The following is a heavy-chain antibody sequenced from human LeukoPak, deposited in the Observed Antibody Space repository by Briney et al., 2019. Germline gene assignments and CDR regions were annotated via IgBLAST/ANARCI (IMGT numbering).Heavy chain of an antibody. V-gene: IGHV3-23*01. CDR1: GFTFSNYA. J-gene: IGHJ5*02. CDR3: ARRCGVRGIAAPPGNWFDP. CDR2: LSGSGYTT. D-gene: IGHD6-13*01. Sequence: GGSLRLSCAASGFTFSNYAMSWVRQAPGKGLEWVSALSGSGYTTYYADSVKGRFTISRDNSKNTLYLQMNSLRAEDTAVYYCARRCGVRGIAAPPGNWFDPWGQGTLVTVSS.